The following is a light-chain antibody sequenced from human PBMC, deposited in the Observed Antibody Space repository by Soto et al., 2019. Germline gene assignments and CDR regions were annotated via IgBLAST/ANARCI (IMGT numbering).Light chain of an antibody. V-gene: IGKV3-20*01. CDR1: QSLRRSS. CDR3: QQYGSSPIT. J-gene: IGKJ5*01. CDR2: DAS. Sequence: IVLTQYPGTLSLSPGERATLSCRASQSLRRSSLAWYQQKPGQAPRLLIYDASSRPTGIPDRFSASGSGTDFTLTISRLEPEDFAVYYCQQYGSSPITFGQGTRLEIK.